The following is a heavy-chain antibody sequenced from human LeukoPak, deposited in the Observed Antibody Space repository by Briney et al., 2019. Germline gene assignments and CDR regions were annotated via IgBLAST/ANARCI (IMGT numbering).Heavy chain of an antibody. Sequence: PSQTLSLTCTVSGGSISSGGYYWSWIRQHPGKGLEWIGYIYYSGSTYYNPSLKSRVTTSVDTSKNQFSLKLSSVTAADTAVYYCARDRLGFDWYFDLWGRGTLVTVSS. CDR2: IYYSGST. J-gene: IGHJ2*01. CDR3: ARDRLGFDWYFDL. V-gene: IGHV4-31*03. D-gene: IGHD3-10*01. CDR1: GGSISSGGYY.